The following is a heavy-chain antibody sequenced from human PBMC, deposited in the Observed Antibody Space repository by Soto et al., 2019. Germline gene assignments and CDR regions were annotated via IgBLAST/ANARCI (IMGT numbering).Heavy chain of an antibody. J-gene: IGHJ3*02. Sequence: QITLKESGPTLVKPTQTLTLTCTFSGFSLSTSGVGVGWIRQPPGKALEWLALIYWDDDKRYSPALKSRLTITKDTSKTQVGLTMTNMDPVDTATYYCAHRRHVDTAMVPYDAFDIWGHGTMVTVSS. V-gene: IGHV2-5*02. CDR3: AHRRHVDTAMVPYDAFDI. CDR2: IYWDDDK. CDR1: GFSLSTSGVG. D-gene: IGHD5-18*01.